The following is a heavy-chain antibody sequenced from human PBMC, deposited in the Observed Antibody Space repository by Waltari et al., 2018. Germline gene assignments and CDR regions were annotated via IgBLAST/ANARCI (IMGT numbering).Heavy chain of an antibody. CDR1: GFSFSNYA. D-gene: IGHD3-10*01. V-gene: IGHV3-23*01. J-gene: IGHJ4*02. CDR2: CSDSGGSS. CDR3: AKDLLPTGVFDY. Sequence: EVQLLESGGGLVQPGGSLRLSCAASGFSFSNYAMSWVRQVPGKGVGWVSACSDSGGSSYYADSVKGRFTISRDNSKNMLYLQMKYLSAEDTALYYCAKDLLPTGVFDYWGQGALVTVSS.